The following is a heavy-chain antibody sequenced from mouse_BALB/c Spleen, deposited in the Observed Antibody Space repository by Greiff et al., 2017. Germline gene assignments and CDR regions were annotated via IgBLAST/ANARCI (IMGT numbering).Heavy chain of an antibody. Sequence: EVKLVESGGGLVQPGGSLKLSCAASGFTFSSYGMSWVRQTPDKRLELVATINSNGGSTYYPDSVKGRFTISRDNAKNTLYLQMSSLKSEDTAMYYCARGGLWDYFDYWGQGTTLTVSS. CDR1: GFTFSSYG. CDR3: ARGGLWDYFDY. V-gene: IGHV5-6-3*01. CDR2: INSNGGST. J-gene: IGHJ2*01. D-gene: IGHD1-1*02.